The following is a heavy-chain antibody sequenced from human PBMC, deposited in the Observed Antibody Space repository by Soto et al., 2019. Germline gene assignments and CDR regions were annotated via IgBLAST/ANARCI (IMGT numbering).Heavy chain of an antibody. Sequence: PWESLKVPCNGLGCSFTSYWIGWVRQMPGKGLEWMGIIYPGDSDTRYSPSFQGQVTILADKSISTAYLQWSSLKASDTAMYYCARPGDIVVVPAANNDAFDIWGQGTMVTVSS. CDR1: GCSFTSYW. J-gene: IGHJ3*02. D-gene: IGHD2-2*01. V-gene: IGHV5-51*01. CDR2: IYPGDSDT. CDR3: ARPGDIVVVPAANNDAFDI.